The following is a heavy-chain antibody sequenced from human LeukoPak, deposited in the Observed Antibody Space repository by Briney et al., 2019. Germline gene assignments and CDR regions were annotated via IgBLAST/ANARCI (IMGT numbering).Heavy chain of an antibody. Sequence: SETLSLTCAVSGGSISSGSYYWSWIRQPAGKGLEWIGRIYSSGSSNYNPSLKSRVTISVDTSKNQFTLKLSSVTAADTAVYYCARGSVGLDDWGQGTLVTVSS. J-gene: IGHJ4*02. CDR1: GGSISSGSYY. CDR2: IYSSGSS. D-gene: IGHD4-23*01. CDR3: ARGSVGLDD. V-gene: IGHV4-61*02.